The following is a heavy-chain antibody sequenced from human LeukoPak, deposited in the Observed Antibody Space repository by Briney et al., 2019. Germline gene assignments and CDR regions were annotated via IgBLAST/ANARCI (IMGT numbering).Heavy chain of an antibody. CDR1: GFTFSSYT. Sequence: GGSLRLSCAASGFTFSSYTMNWVRQAPGKGLEWVSAISGSGVGTYYADSVKGRFTISRDNSKNTLYLQMNSLRAEDTAVYYCAKGVVVITYVDYWGQGTLVTVSS. D-gene: IGHD3-22*01. J-gene: IGHJ4*02. CDR3: AKGVVVITYVDY. CDR2: ISGSGVGT. V-gene: IGHV3-23*01.